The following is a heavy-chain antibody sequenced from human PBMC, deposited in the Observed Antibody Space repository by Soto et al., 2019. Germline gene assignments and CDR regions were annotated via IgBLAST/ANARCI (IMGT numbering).Heavy chain of an antibody. V-gene: IGHV4-61*01. CDR2: IYYSGST. CDR3: AGRIAAAGCLDY. CDR1: GGSVRGGYYY. Sequence: PSETLSLTCTVSGGSVRGGYYYWSWIRQPPGKGLEWIGYIYYSGSTNYNPSLKSRVTISVDTSKNQFSLKLSSVTAADTAVYYCAGRIAAAGCLDYWGQGTLVTVSS. J-gene: IGHJ4*02. D-gene: IGHD6-13*01.